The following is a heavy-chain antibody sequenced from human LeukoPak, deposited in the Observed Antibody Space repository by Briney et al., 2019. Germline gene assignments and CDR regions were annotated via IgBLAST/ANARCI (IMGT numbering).Heavy chain of an antibody. Sequence: SETLSLTCIVSGGSISSSSYYWGWIRQPPGKGLEWIGSIYYSGSTYYNPSLKSRVTISVDTSKNQCSLKLSSVTAADTAVYYCASGGYDFWSGYFPHDAFDIWGQGTMVTVSS. V-gene: IGHV4-39*01. CDR1: GGSISSSSYY. CDR3: ASGGYDFWSGYFPHDAFDI. CDR2: IYYSGST. D-gene: IGHD3-3*01. J-gene: IGHJ3*02.